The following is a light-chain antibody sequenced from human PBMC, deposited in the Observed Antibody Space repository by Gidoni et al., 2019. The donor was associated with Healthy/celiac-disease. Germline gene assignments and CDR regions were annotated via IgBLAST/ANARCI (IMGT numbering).Light chain of an antibody. J-gene: IGLJ3*02. Sequence: QSVLTQPPSVSGAPGQRVTISCTGSSSNIGAGYDVQCYQQLPGTAPKLLIYGNSNRPSGVPDRFSGSKSGTSASLAITGLQAEDEADYYCQSYDSSLSGSRVFGGGTKLTVL. CDR1: SSNIGAGYD. V-gene: IGLV1-40*01. CDR3: QSYDSSLSGSRV. CDR2: GNS.